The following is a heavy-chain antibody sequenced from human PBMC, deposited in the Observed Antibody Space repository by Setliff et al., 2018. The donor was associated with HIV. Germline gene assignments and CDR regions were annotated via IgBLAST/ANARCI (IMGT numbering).Heavy chain of an antibody. V-gene: IGHV4-59*01. CDR2: IYYNGST. D-gene: IGHD3-10*01. Sequence: PSETLSLTCTVSGGSISTYYWSWIRQSPGKGLEWIGYIYYNGSTNYNPSLKSRVTISVDTSKNQFSLKVNSVTAADTGVYYCVRVGKYYGSGNYFWFDYWCQGTPVTVSS. CDR3: VRVGKYYGSGNYFWFDY. J-gene: IGHJ4*02. CDR1: GGSISTYY.